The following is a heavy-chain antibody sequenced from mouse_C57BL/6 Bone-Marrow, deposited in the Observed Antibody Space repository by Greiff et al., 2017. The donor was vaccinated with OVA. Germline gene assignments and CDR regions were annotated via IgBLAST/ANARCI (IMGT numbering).Heavy chain of an antibody. CDR3: TTKSNSLAY. CDR2: IDPENGDT. Sequence: EVQLQQSGAELVRPGASVKLSCTASGFHIKDDYMHWVKQRPEQGLEWIGWIDPENGDTEYASKFQGKATITADTSSNTAYLQLSSLTSEDTAVYYCTTKSNSLAYWGQGTLVTVSA. J-gene: IGHJ3*01. D-gene: IGHD2-5*01. CDR1: GFHIKDDY. V-gene: IGHV14-4*01.